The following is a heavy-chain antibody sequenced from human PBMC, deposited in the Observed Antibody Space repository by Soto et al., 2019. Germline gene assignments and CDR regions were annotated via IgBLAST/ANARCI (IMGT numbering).Heavy chain of an antibody. CDR1: GFTFDNYA. Sequence: VQLVESGGGVVQPGRSLRLSCAASGFTFDNYAMHWVRQAPGKGLEWVAVTSYNGLSHFYADSVKGRSTISRDNSKNALYLEVNNLRPEDTAVYYCARGGRGLRGAFDIWGQGTTVTVSS. CDR2: TSYNGLSH. CDR3: ARGGRGLRGAFDI. V-gene: IGHV3-30-3*01. D-gene: IGHD4-17*01. J-gene: IGHJ3*02.